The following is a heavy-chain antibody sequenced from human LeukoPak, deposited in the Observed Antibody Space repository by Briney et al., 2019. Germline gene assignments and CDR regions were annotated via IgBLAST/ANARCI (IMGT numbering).Heavy chain of an antibody. J-gene: IGHJ5*02. D-gene: IGHD4-23*01. V-gene: IGHV4-34*01. CDR2: INHSGST. CDR1: GGSFSGYY. CDR3: AREGGNSHWFDP. Sequence: SETLSLTCAVYGGSFSGYYWSWIRQPPGKGLEWIGEINHSGSTNYNPSLKSRVTISVDTSKNQLSLKLSSVTAADTAVYYCAREGGNSHWFDPWGQGTLVTVSS.